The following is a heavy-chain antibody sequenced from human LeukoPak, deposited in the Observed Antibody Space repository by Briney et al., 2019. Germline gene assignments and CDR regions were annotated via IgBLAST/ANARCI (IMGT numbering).Heavy chain of an antibody. Sequence: PGASLRLSCAASGFTFSSYGMHWVRQAPGKGLEWVAVIWYDGSNKYYADSVKGRFTISRDNSKNTLYLQMNSLRAEDTAVYYCARDDCSSTSCYYYYGMDVWGKGTTVTVSS. CDR1: GFTFSSYG. CDR3: ARDDCSSTSCYYYYGMDV. CDR2: IWYDGSNK. D-gene: IGHD2-2*01. V-gene: IGHV3-33*01. J-gene: IGHJ6*04.